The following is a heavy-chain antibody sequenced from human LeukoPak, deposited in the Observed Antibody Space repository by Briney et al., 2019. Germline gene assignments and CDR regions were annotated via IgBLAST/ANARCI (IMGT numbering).Heavy chain of an antibody. CDR3: AHSLFVRYYDILTGYYGYYFDY. CDR1: GFSLSTSGVG. J-gene: IGHJ4*02. Sequence: SGPTLVNPTQTLTLTCTFSGFSLSTSGVGVGWIRQPPGKALEWLALIYWDDDKRYSPSLKSRLTITKDTSKNQVVLTMTNMDPVDTATYYCAHSLFVRYYDILTGYYGYYFDYWGQGTLVTVSS. CDR2: IYWDDDK. V-gene: IGHV2-5*02. D-gene: IGHD3-9*01.